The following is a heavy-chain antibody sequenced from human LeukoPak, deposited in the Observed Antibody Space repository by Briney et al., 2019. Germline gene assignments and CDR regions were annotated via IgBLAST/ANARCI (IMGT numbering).Heavy chain of an antibody. V-gene: IGHV1-69*13. D-gene: IGHD3-16*02. CDR2: IIPIFGTA. CDR3: ARGGYDYVWASYRLDY. J-gene: IGHJ4*02. CDR1: GGTFSSYA. Sequence: GASVKVSCKASGGTFSSYAISWVRQAPRQWLEWMGGIIPIFGTANYAQKFQGRVTITADESTSIAYMELSSLRSEDTAVYYCARGGYDYVWASYRLDYWGQGTLVTVSS.